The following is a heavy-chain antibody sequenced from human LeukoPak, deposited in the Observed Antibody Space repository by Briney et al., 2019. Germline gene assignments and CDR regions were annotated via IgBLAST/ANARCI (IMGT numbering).Heavy chain of an antibody. CDR1: GGSISSSSYY. V-gene: IGHV4-39*01. Sequence: SETPSLTCTVSGGSISSSSYYWGWIRQPPGKGLEWIGSIYYSGSTYYNPSLKSRVTISVDTSKNQFSLKLSSVTAADTAVYYCARPVPAAITHWFDPWGQGTLVTVSS. CDR2: IYYSGST. CDR3: ARPVPAAITHWFDP. J-gene: IGHJ5*02. D-gene: IGHD2-2*01.